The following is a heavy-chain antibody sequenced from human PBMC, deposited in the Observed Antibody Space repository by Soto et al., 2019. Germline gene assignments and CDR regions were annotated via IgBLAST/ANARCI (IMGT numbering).Heavy chain of an antibody. V-gene: IGHV5-51*01. D-gene: IGHD3-10*01. Sequence: GESLKISCNGSGYTFSTYWIAWVRQMPGKGLEWMGIIYPGDSDTKYSPAFQGQVTISADKSINTAYPQWTRLEASDTAMYYCARKFAPEFFDSWGQGTLVTVSS. CDR1: GYTFSTYW. CDR2: IYPGDSDT. J-gene: IGHJ4*02. CDR3: ARKFAPEFFDS.